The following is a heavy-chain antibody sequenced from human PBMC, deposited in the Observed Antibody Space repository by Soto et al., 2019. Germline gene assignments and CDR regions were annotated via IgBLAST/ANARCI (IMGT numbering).Heavy chain of an antibody. CDR1: GYTFSNHG. CDR2: ISPYNGNT. CDR3: ARRGLEPDY. J-gene: IGHJ4*01. V-gene: IGHV1-18*01. Sequence: QVQLVQSGPEVKKPGASVKVTCKASGYTFSNHGISWVRQAPGQGLEWMGWISPYNGNTNYAQKLQGRVTMTTDTSTSTAYMELTSLRSDDTAIYYCARRGLEPDYWGHGTLVTVSS.